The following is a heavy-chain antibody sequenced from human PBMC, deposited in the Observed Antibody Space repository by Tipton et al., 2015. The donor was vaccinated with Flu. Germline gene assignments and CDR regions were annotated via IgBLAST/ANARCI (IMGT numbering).Heavy chain of an antibody. CDR3: ARDVRGYSGYTGSDGFDI. CDR1: GGSTTKSY. CDR2: ISNSGFT. Sequence: TLSLTCSVSGGSTTKSYWSWHRQSAGKRLQWIGRISNSGFTNYNASLESRISISRDTSKNKISLTLRSATAADTALYFCARDVRGYSGYTGSDGFDIWGRGIMVIVSS. D-gene: IGHD5-12*01. V-gene: IGHV4-4*07. J-gene: IGHJ3*02.